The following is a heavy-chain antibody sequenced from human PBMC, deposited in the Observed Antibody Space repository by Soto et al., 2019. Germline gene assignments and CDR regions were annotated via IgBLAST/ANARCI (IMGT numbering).Heavy chain of an antibody. CDR3: ARDREVRGVIGWFDP. J-gene: IGHJ5*02. D-gene: IGHD3-10*01. CDR2: IWYDGSNK. CDR1: GFTFSSYG. Sequence: QVQLVESGGGVVQPGRSLRLSCAASGFTFSSYGMHWVRQAPGKGLEWVAVIWYDGSNKYYADSVKGRFTISRDNSKNTLYLQMNSLRAEDTAVYYCARDREVRGVIGWFDPWGQGTLVTVSS. V-gene: IGHV3-33*01.